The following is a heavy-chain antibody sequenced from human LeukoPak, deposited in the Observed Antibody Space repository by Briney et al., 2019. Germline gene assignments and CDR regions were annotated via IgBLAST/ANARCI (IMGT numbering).Heavy chain of an antibody. CDR3: ARVVVEVVYAMGHGAFDI. J-gene: IGHJ3*02. CDR2: ISSSGDSI. D-gene: IGHD2-8*02. CDR1: GFTFSDYY. V-gene: IGHV3-11*01. Sequence: GGSLRLSCAASGFTFSDYYMSWIRQAPGKGLEWVSYISSSGDSIYYADSVKGRFTISRDNAKNSLYLQMNSLRAEDTAVYYCARVVVEVVYAMGHGAFDIWGQGTMVTVSS.